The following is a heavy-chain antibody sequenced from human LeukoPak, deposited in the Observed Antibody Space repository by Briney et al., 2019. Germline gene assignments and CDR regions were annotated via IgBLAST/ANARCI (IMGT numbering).Heavy chain of an antibody. Sequence: GASVKVSCKASGYTFTSYDINWVRQATGQGLEWMGWINPNSGGTNYAQKFQGRVTMTRDTSISTAYMELSRLRSDDTAVYYCARVMVRGVNIIDYWGQGTLVTVSS. V-gene: IGHV1-2*02. D-gene: IGHD3-10*01. CDR2: INPNSGGT. CDR1: GYTFTSYD. J-gene: IGHJ4*02. CDR3: ARVMVRGVNIIDY.